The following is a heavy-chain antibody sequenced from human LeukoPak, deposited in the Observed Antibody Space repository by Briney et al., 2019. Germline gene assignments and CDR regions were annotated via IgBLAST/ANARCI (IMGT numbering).Heavy chain of an antibody. CDR1: GFTFSSYW. J-gene: IGHJ4*02. CDR3: ARDGTYYYEN. D-gene: IGHD1-1*01. Sequence: GGALRLSCAASGFTFSSYWMHWVRQAPGKGLVWVSRISHDGSSAIYADSVKGRFTISRDNAKNSLYLQMNSLRAEDTAVYYCARDGTYYYENWGQGTLVTVSS. CDR2: ISHDGSSA. V-gene: IGHV3-74*01.